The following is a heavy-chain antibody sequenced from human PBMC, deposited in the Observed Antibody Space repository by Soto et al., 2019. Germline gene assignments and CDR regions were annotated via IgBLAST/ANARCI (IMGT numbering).Heavy chain of an antibody. CDR3: ARNARDLPFDY. D-gene: IGHD2-21*02. CDR2: ISSSSSTI. J-gene: IGHJ4*02. Sequence: VGSLRLSCAVSGFTFSSYSMNWVRQAPGKGLEWVSYISSSSSTIYYADSVKGRFTISRDNAKNSLYLQMNSLRAEDTAVYYCARNARDLPFDYWGQGTLVTVSS. V-gene: IGHV3-48*01. CDR1: GFTFSSYS.